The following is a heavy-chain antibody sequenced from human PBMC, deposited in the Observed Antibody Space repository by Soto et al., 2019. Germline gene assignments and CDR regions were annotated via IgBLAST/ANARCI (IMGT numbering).Heavy chain of an antibody. D-gene: IGHD5-18*01. CDR1: GFTFSSYG. CDR2: ISYDGSNK. J-gene: IGHJ6*02. V-gene: IGHV3-30*18. Sequence: QVQLVESGGGVVQPGRSPRLSCAASGFTFSSYGMHWVRQAPGKGLEWVAVISYDGSNKYYADSVKGRFTISRDNSKNTLYLQMNSLRAEDTAVYYCAKDNGYSHTRGTDVWGQGTTVTVSS. CDR3: AKDNGYSHTRGTDV.